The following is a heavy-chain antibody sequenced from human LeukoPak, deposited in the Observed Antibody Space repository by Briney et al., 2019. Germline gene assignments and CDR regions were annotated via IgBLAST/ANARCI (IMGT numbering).Heavy chain of an antibody. Sequence: PSKPLSLICTVSGGSIGSYYWSWIRQPAGKGLEWIGRSYNTGSTNYNPSLNSRVTMSLDTSKNQLSLNLSSVTAADTAVYYCARSGGSGFQLDSWGQGTLVTVSS. V-gene: IGHV4-4*07. CDR2: SYNTGST. J-gene: IGHJ4*02. CDR1: GGSIGSYY. CDR3: ARSGGSGFQLDS. D-gene: IGHD1-26*01.